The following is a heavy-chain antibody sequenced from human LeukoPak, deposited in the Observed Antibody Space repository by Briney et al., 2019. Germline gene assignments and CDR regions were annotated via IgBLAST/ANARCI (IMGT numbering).Heavy chain of an antibody. CDR1: GGTFSSYA. Sequence: ASVKVSCKASGGTFSSYAISWVRQAPGQGLEWMGGITPIFGTANYAQKFQGRFTITADESTSTAYMELSSPRSEDTAVYYCARAPRFLEWFLDYWGQGTLVTVSS. J-gene: IGHJ4*02. CDR2: ITPIFGTA. D-gene: IGHD3-3*01. V-gene: IGHV1-69*13. CDR3: ARAPRFLEWFLDY.